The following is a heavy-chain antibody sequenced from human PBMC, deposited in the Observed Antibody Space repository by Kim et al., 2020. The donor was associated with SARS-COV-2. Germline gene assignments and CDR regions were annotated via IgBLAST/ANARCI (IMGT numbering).Heavy chain of an antibody. CDR3: ARETGGSGGPDK. Sequence: GGSLRLSCAASGFTFSSYGMHWVRQAPGKGLEWVAVIRYDGSNKYYADSVKGRFTISRDNSKNTLYLQMNSLRAEDTAVYYCARETGGSGGPDKWGEGTQFTLS. V-gene: IGHV3-33*01. CDR2: IRYDGSNK. CDR1: GFTFSSYG. D-gene: IGHD3-10*01. J-gene: IGHJ4*02.